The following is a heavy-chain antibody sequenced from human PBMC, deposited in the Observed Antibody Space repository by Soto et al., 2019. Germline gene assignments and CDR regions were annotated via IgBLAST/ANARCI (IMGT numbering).Heavy chain of an antibody. CDR2: IYPGDSDT. D-gene: IGHD1-26*01. V-gene: IGHV5-51*01. J-gene: IGHJ4*02. Sequence: ESLKISCKASGYSFLIYWIGWVRQMPGKGLEWMGIIYPGDSDTRYSPSFQGQVTISADKSINTAYLQWNHLKASDSAMYYCARTLVSSDDVRDYWGQGTVVTVSS. CDR1: GYSFLIYW. CDR3: ARTLVSSDDVRDY.